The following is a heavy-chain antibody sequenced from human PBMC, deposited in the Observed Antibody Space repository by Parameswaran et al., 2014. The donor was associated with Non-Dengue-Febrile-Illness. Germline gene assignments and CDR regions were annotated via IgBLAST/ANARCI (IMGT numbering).Heavy chain of an antibody. CDR3: ASPAPSTFGVIIIPNDGFEI. J-gene: IGHJ3*02. CDR2: IYYNEST. Sequence: PGKGLEWIGNIYYNESTYYNPSLKSRVTISVDTSKNQFSLKLSSVTAADTAVYYCASPAPSTFGVIIIPNDGFEIWGQGTMVTVSS. V-gene: IGHV4-39*01. D-gene: IGHD3-3*01.